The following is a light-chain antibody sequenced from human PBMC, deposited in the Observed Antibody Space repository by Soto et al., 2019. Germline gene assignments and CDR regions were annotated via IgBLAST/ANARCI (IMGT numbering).Light chain of an antibody. Sequence: QAVVTQEPSFSVSPGGTVTLTCGLSSGSVSTNYYPSWYQQTPGQAPRTLIYSTNTRSSGVPDRFSGSILGDKAALTITGAQADDDSDYYCVLYMGSGIGVFGGGTKLTVL. CDR3: VLYMGSGIGV. CDR1: SGSVSTNYY. V-gene: IGLV8-61*01. J-gene: IGLJ2*01. CDR2: STN.